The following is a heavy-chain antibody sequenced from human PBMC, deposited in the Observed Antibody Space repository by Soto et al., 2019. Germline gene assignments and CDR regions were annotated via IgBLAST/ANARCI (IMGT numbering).Heavy chain of an antibody. Sequence: GGSLRLSCAASGFTFSSYAMHWVRQAPGKGLEWVAVISYDGSNKYYADSMKGRFTISRDNSKNTLYLQMNSLRAEDTAVYYCATLPGDFWSGYKRAGMDVWGQGTTVTVSS. D-gene: IGHD3-3*01. CDR3: ATLPGDFWSGYKRAGMDV. V-gene: IGHV3-30-3*01. CDR1: GFTFSSYA. CDR2: ISYDGSNK. J-gene: IGHJ6*02.